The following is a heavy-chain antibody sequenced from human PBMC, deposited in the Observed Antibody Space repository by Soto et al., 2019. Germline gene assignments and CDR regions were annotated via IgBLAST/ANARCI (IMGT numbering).Heavy chain of an antibody. CDR1: GGTFSSYA. Sequence: QVQLVQAGAEVKKPGSSVKVSCKASGGTFSSYAISWVRQAPGQGLEWMGGIIPIFGTANYAQKFQGRVTITADESTSTAYMGMSSLRSEDTAVYYCARGGRRMATTTFDYWGQGTLVTVSS. J-gene: IGHJ4*02. CDR2: IIPIFGTA. CDR3: ARGGRRMATTTFDY. V-gene: IGHV1-69*01. D-gene: IGHD1-1*01.